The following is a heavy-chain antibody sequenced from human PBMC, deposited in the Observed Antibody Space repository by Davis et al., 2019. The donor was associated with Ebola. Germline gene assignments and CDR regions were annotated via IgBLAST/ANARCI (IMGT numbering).Heavy chain of an antibody. V-gene: IGHV3-30*03. CDR2: ISYDGSNK. CDR3: ARGGARGSQDDY. J-gene: IGHJ4*02. Sequence: GESLKISCAASGFTFSSYGMHWVRQAPGKGLEWVAVISYDGSNKYYADSVKGRFTISRDNSKNTLYLQMNSLRAEDTAVYYCARGGARGSQDDYWGQGTLVTVSS. CDR1: GFTFSSYG. D-gene: IGHD6-19*01.